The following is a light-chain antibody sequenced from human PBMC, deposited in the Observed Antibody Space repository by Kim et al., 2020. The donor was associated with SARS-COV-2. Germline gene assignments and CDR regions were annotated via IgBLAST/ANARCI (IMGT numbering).Light chain of an antibody. CDR3: CSYTPSSTWV. J-gene: IGLJ3*02. CDR2: DVY. Sequence: QSALTQPASVSGSPGQSITISCSGTSDDIDFYNYVSWYQQYPGKAPKLIIFDVYKRPSGVSDRLAGSKSGDTASLTISGLQDEDEAHYYCCSYTPSSTWVFGGGTQLTVL. V-gene: IGLV2-14*03. CDR1: SDDIDFYNY.